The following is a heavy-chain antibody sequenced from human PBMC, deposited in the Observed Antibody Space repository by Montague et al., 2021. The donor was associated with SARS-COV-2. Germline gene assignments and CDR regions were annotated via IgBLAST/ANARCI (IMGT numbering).Heavy chain of an antibody. CDR3: AHRRAPTPWDLDWFDS. CDR2: VYWDDDK. V-gene: IGHV2-5*08. D-gene: IGHD1-26*01. J-gene: IGHJ5*01. CDR1: GLSRSPPSMA. Sequence: PALVKPTQTLTLPCTFSGLSRSPPSMAVGWFRQPPGKALEWLAIVYWDDDKYYTPSLKTGLTITRDTSINQVVLTMTNMAHVDTATYFCAHRRAPTPWDLDWFDSWGQGILVTVSS.